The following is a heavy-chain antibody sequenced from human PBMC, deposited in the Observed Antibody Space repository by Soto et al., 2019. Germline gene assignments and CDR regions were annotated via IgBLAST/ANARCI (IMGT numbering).Heavy chain of an antibody. Sequence: EVQLVESGGDLIQPGRSLSLSCAVSGSGFEYYAMHWVRQTPGKGLEWVSGISWNDGGLDYADSVKGRFTVSRDKTKKSLYLQMNNLRTEDTALYHCATELSPGGLDIWGQGTMVTVSS. J-gene: IGHJ3*02. D-gene: IGHD2-2*01. CDR3: ATELSPGGLDI. V-gene: IGHV3-9*01. CDR2: ISWNDGGL. CDR1: GSGFEYYA.